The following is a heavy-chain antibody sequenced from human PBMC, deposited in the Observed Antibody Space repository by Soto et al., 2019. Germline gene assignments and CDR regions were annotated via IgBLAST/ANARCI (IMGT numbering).Heavy chain of an antibody. Sequence: ASVKVSCKASGYTFTSYGISWVRQAPGQGLEWMGWISAYNGNTNYAQKLQGRVTMTPDTSTSTAYMELRSLRSDDTAVYYCARATPYDFWSGYYGGLNYYYYYMDVWGKGTTVTVSS. V-gene: IGHV1-18*01. D-gene: IGHD3-3*01. CDR3: ARATPYDFWSGYYGGLNYYYYYMDV. CDR1: GYTFTSYG. J-gene: IGHJ6*03. CDR2: ISAYNGNT.